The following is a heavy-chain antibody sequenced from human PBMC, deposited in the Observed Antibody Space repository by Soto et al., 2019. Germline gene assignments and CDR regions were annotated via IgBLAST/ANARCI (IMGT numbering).Heavy chain of an antibody. J-gene: IGHJ6*02. V-gene: IGHV3-30*18. CDR1: GFTFSSYG. CDR2: ISYDGSNK. Sequence: GGSLRLSCAASGFTFSSYGMHWVRQAPGKGLEWVAVISYDGSNKYYADSVKGRFTISRDNSKNTLYLQMNSLRAEDTAVYYCAKAPLRGHYYYYGMDVWGQGTTVTVSS. CDR3: AKAPLRGHYYYYGMDV.